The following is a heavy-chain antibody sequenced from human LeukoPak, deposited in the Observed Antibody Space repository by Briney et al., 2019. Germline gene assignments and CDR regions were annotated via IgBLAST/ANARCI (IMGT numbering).Heavy chain of an antibody. CDR3: ARLPVMCSGGSCYYFDY. CDR1: GGSISSNSYY. D-gene: IGHD2-15*01. J-gene: IGHJ4*02. Sequence: SETLSLTCTVSGGSISSNSYYWGWIRQPPGKGLEWIGSIYYSGSTYYNPSLTSRVTISVDTSKNQFSLKLSSVTAADTAVYYCARLPVMCSGGSCYYFDYWGQGTLVTVSS. CDR2: IYYSGST. V-gene: IGHV4-39*01.